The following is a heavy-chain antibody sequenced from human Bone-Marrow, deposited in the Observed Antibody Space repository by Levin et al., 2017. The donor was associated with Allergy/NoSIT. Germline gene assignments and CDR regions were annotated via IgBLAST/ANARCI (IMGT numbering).Heavy chain of an antibody. D-gene: IGHD1-7*01. CDR1: FSPSP. CDR3: ARGLTGTTAYAY. Sequence: FSPSPLPWVRQAPGQGLEWMGGVIPMLNAANYAQKFQGRVTFTSSSSTSTAYMELSGLTPDDTAVYYCARGLTGTTAYAYWGQGALVIVSS. J-gene: IGHJ4*02. CDR2: VIPMLNAA. V-gene: IGHV1-69*01.